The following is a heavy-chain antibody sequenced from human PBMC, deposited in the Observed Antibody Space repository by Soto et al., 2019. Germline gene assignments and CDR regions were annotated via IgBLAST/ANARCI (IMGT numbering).Heavy chain of an antibody. Sequence: SETLSLTCAVYGGSFSGYYWSWIRQPPGKGLEWIGEINHSGSTNYNPSLKSRVTISVDTSKNQFSLKLSSVTAADTAVYYCARGLTLDVDIVATGRGAEYYFDYWGQGTLVTVSS. CDR1: GGSFSGYY. D-gene: IGHD5-12*01. CDR2: INHSGST. V-gene: IGHV4-34*01. J-gene: IGHJ4*02. CDR3: ARGLTLDVDIVATGRGAEYYFDY.